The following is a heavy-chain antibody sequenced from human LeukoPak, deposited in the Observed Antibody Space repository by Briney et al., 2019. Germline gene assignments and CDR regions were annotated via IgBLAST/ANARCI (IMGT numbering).Heavy chain of an antibody. CDR1: GFSFSNHG. Sequence: GGSLRLSCAASGFSFSNHGMHWVRQAPGKRLEWVAVIWDDGNNKRYANSVNGRFTISRDNSENTLYLQMNGLTAEDTAMYYCARDSYQDYYGRFDPWGQGTLVIVSS. CDR3: ARDSYQDYYGRFDP. J-gene: IGHJ5*02. CDR2: IWDDGNNK. V-gene: IGHV3-33*01. D-gene: IGHD3-10*01.